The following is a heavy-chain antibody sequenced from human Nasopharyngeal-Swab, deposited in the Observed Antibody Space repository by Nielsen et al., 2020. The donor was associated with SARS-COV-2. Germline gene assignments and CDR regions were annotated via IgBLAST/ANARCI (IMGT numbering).Heavy chain of an antibody. Sequence: SVKVSCKASGGTFSSYAISWVRQAPGQGLEWMGGIIPIFGTANYAQKFQGRVTITADKSTSTAYMELSSLRSEDTAVYYCARDKGLRFLEWLPLKGFTGWFDPWGQGTLVPSPQ. CDR2: IIPIFGTA. V-gene: IGHV1-69*06. CDR3: ARDKGLRFLEWLPLKGFTGWFDP. D-gene: IGHD3-3*01. CDR1: GGTFSSYA. J-gene: IGHJ5*02.